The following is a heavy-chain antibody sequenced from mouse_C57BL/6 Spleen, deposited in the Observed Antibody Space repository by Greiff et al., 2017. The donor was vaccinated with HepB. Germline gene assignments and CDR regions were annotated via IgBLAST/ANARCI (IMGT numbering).Heavy chain of an antibody. Sequence: QVQLQQPGAELVKPGASVKLSCKASGYTFTSYWMHWVKQRPGQGLEWIGMIHPNSGSTNYNEKFKSKATLTVDKSSSTAYMQLSSLTSEDSAVYYCARRTYYEYDDYYYAMDYWGQGTSVTVSS. V-gene: IGHV1-64*01. J-gene: IGHJ4*01. CDR3: ARRTYYEYDDYYYAMDY. CDR1: GYTFTSYW. D-gene: IGHD2-4*01. CDR2: IHPNSGST.